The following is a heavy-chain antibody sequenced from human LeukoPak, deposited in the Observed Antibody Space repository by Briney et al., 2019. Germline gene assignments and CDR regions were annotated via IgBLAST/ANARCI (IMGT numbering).Heavy chain of an antibody. CDR2: IYYSGTT. J-gene: IGHJ6*01. D-gene: IGHD7-27*01. CDR3: ARLGRDSNLPTNGMDG. V-gene: IGHV4-59*01. CDR1: GDSISNYY. Sequence: SETLSLTCTVSGDSISNYYWSWIRQPPGKGLEWIGYIYYSGTTNYNPSLKSRVTISVDRSKNHFPLNLSSVTAADTAVYYCARLGRDSNLPTNGMDGWGQPTTVTVSS.